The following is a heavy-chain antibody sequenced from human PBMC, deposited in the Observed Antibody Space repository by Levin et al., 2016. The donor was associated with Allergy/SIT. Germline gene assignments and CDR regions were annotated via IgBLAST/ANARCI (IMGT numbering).Heavy chain of an antibody. J-gene: IGHJ4*02. CDR1: GFTFSSYA. Sequence: GGSLRLSCAASGFTFSSYAMAWVRQAPGKGLEWVSTISGTGDSTYYADSAKGRFTISRDNSKNTLYLQMNSLRVEDTAVYYCAKDRVASGTMGAVQRWGQGTLVTVFS. CDR2: ISGTGDST. CDR3: AKDRVASGTMGAVQR. D-gene: IGHD3-10*01. V-gene: IGHV3-23*01.